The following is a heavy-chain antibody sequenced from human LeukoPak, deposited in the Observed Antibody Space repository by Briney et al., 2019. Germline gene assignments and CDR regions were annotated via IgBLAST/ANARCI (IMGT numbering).Heavy chain of an antibody. CDR3: ARGHGSGSYYTPHFDY. V-gene: IGHV1-69*01. CDR2: IIPIFGTA. Sequence: SVKVSCKASGGTFSSYAISWVRQAPGQGLEWMGGIIPIFGTANYAQKFQGRVTITADESTSTAYMELSSLRSEDTAVYYCARGHGSGSYYTPHFDYWGQGTLVTVSS. CDR1: GGTFSSYA. J-gene: IGHJ4*02. D-gene: IGHD3-10*01.